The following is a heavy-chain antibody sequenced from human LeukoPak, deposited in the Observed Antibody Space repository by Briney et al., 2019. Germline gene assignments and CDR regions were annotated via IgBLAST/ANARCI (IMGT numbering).Heavy chain of an antibody. V-gene: IGHV3-72*01. Sequence: GGSLRLSCAASGFTFSDHYMDWVRQAPGKGLEWVGRSRDKANSYTTEYAASVEGRFTVSRDDSKKSLYLQMDSLKSEDTAVYYRARVKVESGSYYFDSWGQGTLVTVSS. CDR2: SRDKANSYTT. CDR3: ARVKVESGSYYFDS. CDR1: GFTFSDHY. D-gene: IGHD1-26*01. J-gene: IGHJ4*02.